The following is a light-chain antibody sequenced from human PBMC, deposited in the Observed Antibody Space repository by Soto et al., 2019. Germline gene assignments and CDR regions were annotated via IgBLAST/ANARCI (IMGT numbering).Light chain of an antibody. J-gene: IGKJ4*01. CDR3: QQYYSYPLT. CDR1: QGISSY. V-gene: IGKV1-8*01. CDR2: AAS. Sequence: AIRMTQSPSSLSASTGDRVTTTCRASQGISSYLAWYQQKPGKAPKLLIYAASTLQSGVPSRFSGSGSGTDFTLTISCLQSEDFATYYCQQYYSYPLTFGGGTAVDIX.